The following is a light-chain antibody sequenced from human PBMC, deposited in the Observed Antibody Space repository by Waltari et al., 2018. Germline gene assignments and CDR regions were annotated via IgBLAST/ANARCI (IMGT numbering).Light chain of an antibody. V-gene: IGKV3-11*01. J-gene: IGKJ4*01. CDR3: QQRTNWPLT. Sequence: EIVLTQSPAPLSLSPGERATLSCRASQSVSNFLAWYQQKPGQAPRLLIYDASRRAAGIPARFSGSGSGTDFTLTISRLEPEDFAVFYCQQRTNWPLTFGGGTKLEVK. CDR1: QSVSNF. CDR2: DAS.